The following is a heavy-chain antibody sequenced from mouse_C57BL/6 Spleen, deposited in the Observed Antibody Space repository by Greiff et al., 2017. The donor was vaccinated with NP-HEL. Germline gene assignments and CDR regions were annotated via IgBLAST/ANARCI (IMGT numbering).Heavy chain of an antibody. CDR2: IDPSDSYT. Sequence: QVQLQQPGAELVMPGASVKLSCKASGYTFTSYWMHWVKQRPGQGLEWIGEIDPSDSYTNYNQKFKGKSTLTVDKSSSTAYMQLSSLTSEDSAVYYCATLPPNWYFDVWGTGTTVTVSS. CDR1: GYTFTSYW. V-gene: IGHV1-69*01. D-gene: IGHD2-12*01. J-gene: IGHJ1*03. CDR3: ATLPPNWYFDV.